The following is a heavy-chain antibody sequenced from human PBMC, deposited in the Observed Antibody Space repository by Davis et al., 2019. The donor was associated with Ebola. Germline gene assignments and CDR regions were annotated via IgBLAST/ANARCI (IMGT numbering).Heavy chain of an antibody. Sequence: SVTVSCKASGYTFPSYGISWLRQVPGQGLEWLGWLSAYNGNTNYAQKLQGRVTMTTDTSTSTAYMELRSLRSDDTAVYYCARELWIQPPDYWGQGTLVTVSS. CDR2: LSAYNGNT. D-gene: IGHD5-18*01. CDR1: GYTFPSYG. V-gene: IGHV1-18*01. CDR3: ARELWIQPPDY. J-gene: IGHJ4*02.